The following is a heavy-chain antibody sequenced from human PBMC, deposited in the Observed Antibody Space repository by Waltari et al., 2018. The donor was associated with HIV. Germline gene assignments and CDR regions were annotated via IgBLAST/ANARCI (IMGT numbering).Heavy chain of an antibody. J-gene: IGHJ4*02. CDR3: ARGYSSSRWIPLYH. V-gene: IGHV3-33*01. D-gene: IGHD6-6*01. Sequence: QVQLVASGGGVVQPGTSLTLSCAVSGFTFNNFAIPWVRQSPGKGLEWLAVFWSDGVEISYADSVKGRFTISKDSSQKTLYLHLTSLRAEDTALYYCARGYSSSRWIPLYHWGRGTLVTVSS. CDR1: GFTFNNFA. CDR2: FWSDGVEI.